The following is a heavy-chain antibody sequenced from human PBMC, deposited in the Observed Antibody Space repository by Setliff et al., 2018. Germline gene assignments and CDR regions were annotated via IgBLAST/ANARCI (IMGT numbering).Heavy chain of an antibody. CDR1: GFTFSSYA. Sequence: PSETLSLSCALSGFTFSSYAMIWVRQAPGKGLEWVSIISASGDTTYYADSVKGRFTISRDNAKNSLYLQMNSLRAEDTAVYYCASYYYGSGSYYPYFDYWGQGTLVTVSS. V-gene: IGHV3-23*01. D-gene: IGHD3-10*01. CDR3: ASYYYGSGSYYPYFDY. CDR2: ISASGDTT. J-gene: IGHJ4*02.